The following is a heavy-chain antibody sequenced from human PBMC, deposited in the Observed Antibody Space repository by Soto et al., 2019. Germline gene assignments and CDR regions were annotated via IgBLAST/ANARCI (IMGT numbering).Heavy chain of an antibody. Sequence: EVQLVESGGGLVKPGGSLRLSCAASGFTFTNAWMNWVRQAPGKGLEWVGRIKRKTDGGTTDYAAPVKGRFTISRDDSQNTLYPQMNSLKTEDTAVYYCTTVFYDNGGTPDYWGQGTLVTVSS. D-gene: IGHD3-22*01. CDR3: TTVFYDNGGTPDY. CDR2: IKRKTDGGTT. J-gene: IGHJ4*02. V-gene: IGHV3-15*07. CDR1: GFTFTNAW.